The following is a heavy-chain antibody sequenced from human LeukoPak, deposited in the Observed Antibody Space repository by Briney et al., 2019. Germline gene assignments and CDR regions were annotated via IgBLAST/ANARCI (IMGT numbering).Heavy chain of an antibody. CDR2: TYYRSKWFS. D-gene: IGHD2-21*02. CDR3: AKSPCGGDCAFDY. Sequence: SQTLSLTCAISGDSVSSNSAAWNWIWQSPSRGLEWLGRTYYRSKWFSDYAVSVKSRITIKSDTSKNQFSLQLNSVTPEDTAVYYCAKSPCGGDCAFDYWGRGTLVTVSS. CDR1: GDSVSSNSAA. V-gene: IGHV6-1*01. J-gene: IGHJ4*02.